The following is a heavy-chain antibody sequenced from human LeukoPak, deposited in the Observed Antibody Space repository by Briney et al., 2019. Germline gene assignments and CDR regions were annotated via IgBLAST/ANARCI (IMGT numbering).Heavy chain of an antibody. CDR2: IIPIFGTA. CDR1: GGTFSSYA. Sequence: TSVQVSCKASGGTFSSYAISWVRQAPAQGLEWMGWIIPIFGTANYAQQFQGRVTITTDGSTSTAYMELSSLRSEDTAVYYCARGSTPAGLVAFDIWGQGTMVTVSS. CDR3: ARGSTPAGLVAFDI. D-gene: IGHD3/OR15-3a*01. J-gene: IGHJ3*02. V-gene: IGHV1-69*05.